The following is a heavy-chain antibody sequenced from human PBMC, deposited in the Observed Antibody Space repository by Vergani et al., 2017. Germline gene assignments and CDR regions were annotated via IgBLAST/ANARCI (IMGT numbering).Heavy chain of an antibody. CDR2: IYYSGST. Sequence: QLQLQESGPGLVKPSETLSLTCTVSGGSISSSSYYWGWIRQPPGKGLEWIGSIYYSGSTYYNPSLKSRVTISVDTSKNQFSLKLSSVTAAGTAVYYCASLSLELSLDYWGQGTLVTVSS. CDR1: GGSISSSSYY. V-gene: IGHV4-39*07. CDR3: ASLSLELSLDY. D-gene: IGHD3-16*02. J-gene: IGHJ4*02.